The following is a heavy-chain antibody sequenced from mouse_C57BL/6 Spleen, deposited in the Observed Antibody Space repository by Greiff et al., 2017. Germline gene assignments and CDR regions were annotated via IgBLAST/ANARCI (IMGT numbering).Heavy chain of an antibody. CDR2: ISYDGSN. CDR1: GYSITSGYY. CDR3: ARGGDYYGSSSYYFDY. D-gene: IGHD1-1*01. V-gene: IGHV3-6*01. J-gene: IGHJ2*01. Sequence: VQLKESGPGLVKPSQSLSLTCSVTGYSITSGYYWNWIRQFPGNKLEWMGYISYDGSNNYNPSLKNRISITRDTSKNQFFLKLNSVTTEDTATYYCARGGDYYGSSSYYFDYWGQGTTLTVSS.